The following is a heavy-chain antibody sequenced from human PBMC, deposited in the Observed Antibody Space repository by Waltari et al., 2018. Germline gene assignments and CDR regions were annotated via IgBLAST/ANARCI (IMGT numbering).Heavy chain of an antibody. D-gene: IGHD3-22*01. CDR3: AKRGGYFYHY. CDR2: ITNDGDIT. CDR1: EFTFSSYT. Sequence: EVQLLDSGGGLVYPGGSLRPSCVPSEFTFSSYTMSWVRQIPGRGLEWVSAITNDGDITYYADSVEGRFTITRDNSRNTLSLQMNRLRVEDTAIYYCAKRGGYFYHYWGQGTLVTVSS. V-gene: IGHV3-23*01. J-gene: IGHJ4*02.